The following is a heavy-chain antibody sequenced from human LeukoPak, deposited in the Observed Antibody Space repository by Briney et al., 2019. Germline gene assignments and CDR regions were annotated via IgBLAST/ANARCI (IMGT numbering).Heavy chain of an antibody. CDR2: IDWDDDK. CDR1: GFSLSTSGRC. CDR3: ARHKEDYYDSSGYYYQNAFDI. Sequence: SGPTLVNPTQTLTLTCTFSGFSLSTSGRCVSWIRQPPVKALEWLARIDWDDDKYYSTSLKTRLTISKDTSKNQVVLTTTNMDPVDTATYYCARHKEDYYDSSGYYYQNAFDIWGQGTMVTVSS. V-gene: IGHV2-70*11. D-gene: IGHD3-22*01. J-gene: IGHJ3*02.